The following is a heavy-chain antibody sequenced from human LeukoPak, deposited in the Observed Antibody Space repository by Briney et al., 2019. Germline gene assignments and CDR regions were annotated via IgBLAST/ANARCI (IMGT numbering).Heavy chain of an antibody. CDR2: IRPDGDRT. Sequence: PGGSLRLSCAASGFTFSTYAITWVRQGPGRGLEWVSAIRPDGDRTYYANSVRGRFTISRDNSKDTVYLQINGLRVEDTAVYYCAREQSGTRGWYTVDYWGQGTLVTVSS. D-gene: IGHD6-19*01. CDR3: AREQSGTRGWYTVDY. CDR1: GFTFSTYA. V-gene: IGHV3-23*01. J-gene: IGHJ4*02.